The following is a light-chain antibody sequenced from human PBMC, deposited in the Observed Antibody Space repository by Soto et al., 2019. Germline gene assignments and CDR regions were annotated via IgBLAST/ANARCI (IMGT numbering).Light chain of an antibody. J-gene: IGLJ3*02. CDR3: QVWASSSDHPGV. V-gene: IGLV3-21*02. CDR2: DDS. CDR1: NIGSKS. Sequence: SYELTQPPSVSVAPGQTARITCGGNNIGSKSVHWYQQKPRQAPVLVVYDDSDRPSGIPERFSGSNSGNRATLAIGRVEAGDEADYYCQVWASSSDHPGVFGGGTKLTVL.